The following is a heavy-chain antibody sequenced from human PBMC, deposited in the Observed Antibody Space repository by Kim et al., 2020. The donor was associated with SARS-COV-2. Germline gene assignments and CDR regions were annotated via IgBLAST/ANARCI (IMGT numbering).Heavy chain of an antibody. V-gene: IGHV4-39*01. CDR3: ARLYDFWSVHYTFDY. J-gene: IGHJ4*01. CDR1: GGSISSTNYY. Sequence: SETLSLTCTVSGGSISSTNYYWGWVRQPPGKGLEWIGNIYYSGATYYNPSLKSRVSISVDTSKNQFSLRLSSVTAADTAVYYCARLYDFWSVHYTFDYWG. CDR2: IYYSGAT. D-gene: IGHD3-3*01.